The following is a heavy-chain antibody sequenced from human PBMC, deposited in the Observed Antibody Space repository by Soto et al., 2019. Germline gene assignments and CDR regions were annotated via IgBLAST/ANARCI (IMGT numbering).Heavy chain of an antibody. CDR1: GFSLSTSGVG. V-gene: IGHV2-5*01. CDR2: IYLNDDK. Sequence: SGPTLVNPTQPLTLTCTFSGFSLSTSGVGVGWIRQPPGKALEWLALIYLNDDKRYSPPLKSRLAISEDTSTNQVVLTMTNLHPVDTATYYSANRQEGDELNHSSGYNVVGAFDIWGEGTTVTVS. D-gene: IGHD3-22*01. J-gene: IGHJ3*02. CDR3: ANRQEGDELNHSSGYNVVGAFDI.